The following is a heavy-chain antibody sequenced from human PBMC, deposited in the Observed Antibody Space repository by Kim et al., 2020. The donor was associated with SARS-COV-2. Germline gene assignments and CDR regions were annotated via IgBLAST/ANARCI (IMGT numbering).Heavy chain of an antibody. CDR2: IYYSGST. Sequence: SETLSLTCTVSGGSISSGGHYWSWIRQHPVKGLEWIGYIYYSGSTYYNPSLKSRVTMSVDTSKNQFSLKLSSVTAADTAVYYCARDLVECSSSCRGLSWFDPWGQGTLVTVSS. V-gene: IGHV4-31*03. CDR3: ARDLVECSSSCRGLSWFDP. J-gene: IGHJ5*02. D-gene: IGHD6-13*01. CDR1: GGSISSGGHY.